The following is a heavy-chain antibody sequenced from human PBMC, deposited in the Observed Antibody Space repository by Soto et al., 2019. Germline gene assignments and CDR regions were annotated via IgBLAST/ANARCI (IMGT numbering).Heavy chain of an antibody. Sequence: GGSLRLSCAASGFTFSSYGMHWVRQPPGRGLKWVAVIWYDGSKKYYADSVKGRFTISRDSSKNTVYLQMDGLRAEDTAVYFCARVDPWNSLDYWGQGTQVTVSS. J-gene: IGHJ4*02. CDR3: ARVDPWNSLDY. D-gene: IGHD1-7*01. CDR2: IWYDGSKK. V-gene: IGHV3-33*01. CDR1: GFTFSSYG.